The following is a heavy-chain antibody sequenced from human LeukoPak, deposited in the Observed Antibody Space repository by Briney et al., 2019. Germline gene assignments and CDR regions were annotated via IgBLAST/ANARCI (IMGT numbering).Heavy chain of an antibody. CDR2: VNHSGST. V-gene: IGHV4-34*01. J-gene: IGHJ6*03. Sequence: SETLSLTCAVYGGSFSGYYWSWIRQPPGKDLEWIGEVNHSGSTNYNPSLKGRVTISVDTSKNQFSLRLSSVTAADTAVYFCARQGGYGGNGVDYYMDVWGKGTPVTVSS. CDR1: GGSFSGYY. CDR3: ARQGGYGGNGVDYYMDV. D-gene: IGHD4-23*01.